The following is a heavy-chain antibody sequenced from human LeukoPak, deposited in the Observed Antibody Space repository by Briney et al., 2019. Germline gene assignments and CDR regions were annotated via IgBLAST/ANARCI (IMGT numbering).Heavy chain of an antibody. CDR3: ARLGSYYNGFDY. Sequence: SETLSLTCTVSGGSISSRSYYWGWIRQPPGKGLEWIGNIYYSGSTYYNPSLKSRVTISVDTSRNQFSLKLSSVTAADTAVYYCARLGSYYNGFDYWGQGTLVTVSS. CDR1: GGSISSRSYY. CDR2: IYYSGST. V-gene: IGHV4-39*01. D-gene: IGHD3-10*01. J-gene: IGHJ4*02.